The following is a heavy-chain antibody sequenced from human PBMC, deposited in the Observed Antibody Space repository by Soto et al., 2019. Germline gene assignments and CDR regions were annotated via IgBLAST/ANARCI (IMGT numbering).Heavy chain of an antibody. J-gene: IGHJ5*02. Sequence: ASVKVSCKASGYTFPIYGITWVRQAHGQGLEWLGWISAHNGNTNYAQKLQGRVTMTTDTSTSTAYMELRSLRSDDTAVYYCARWILTGYYYWFDPWGQGTPVTVSS. CDR3: ARWILTGYYYWFDP. CDR1: GYTFPIYG. V-gene: IGHV1-18*01. D-gene: IGHD3-9*01. CDR2: ISAHNGNT.